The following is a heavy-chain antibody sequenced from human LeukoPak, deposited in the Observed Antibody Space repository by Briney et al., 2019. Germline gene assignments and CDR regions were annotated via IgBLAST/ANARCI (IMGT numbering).Heavy chain of an antibody. Sequence: GGSLRLSCAASGFTFTSYGMHWVRQAPGKGLEWVAVISYDGSNKYYADSVKGRFTISRDNAKNSLYLQMNSLRADDTAVYFCARDLTPYNGGWYDACDIWGPGTMVTVSS. CDR3: ARDLTPYNGGWYDACDI. CDR2: ISYDGSNK. J-gene: IGHJ3*02. D-gene: IGHD6-13*01. V-gene: IGHV3-30*03. CDR1: GFTFTSYG.